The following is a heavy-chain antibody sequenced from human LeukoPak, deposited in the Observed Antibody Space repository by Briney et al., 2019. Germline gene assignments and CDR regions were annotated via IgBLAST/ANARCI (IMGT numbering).Heavy chain of an antibody. CDR1: GFSFSSYA. D-gene: IGHD5-12*01. V-gene: IGHV3-23*01. CDR2: ITYSGGST. CDR3: ARDPLRRFDL. Sequence: GGSLRLSCGASGFSFSSYAMSWVRQAPGKGLEWVSSITYSGGSTYSADSVKGRFTISRDNARNSLYLQMNNLRAEDTAVYYCARDPLRRFDLWGRGTLVTVSS. J-gene: IGHJ2*01.